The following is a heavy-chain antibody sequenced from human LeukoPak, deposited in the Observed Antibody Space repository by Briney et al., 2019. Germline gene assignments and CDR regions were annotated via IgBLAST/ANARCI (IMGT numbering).Heavy chain of an antibody. Sequence: SETLSLTCAVYGGSFSGYYWGWIRQPPGKGLEWIGSMYYRGSTNYNPSLKSRVTISVDTSKNQFSLKLSSVTAADTAVYYCARALRGYSSRWGQGTLVTVSS. D-gene: IGHD6-13*01. CDR1: GGSFSGYY. V-gene: IGHV4-34*01. CDR3: ARALRGYSSR. CDR2: MYYRGST. J-gene: IGHJ4*02.